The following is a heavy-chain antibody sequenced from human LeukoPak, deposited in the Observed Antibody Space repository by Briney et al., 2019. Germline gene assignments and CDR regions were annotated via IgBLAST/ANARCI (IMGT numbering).Heavy chain of an antibody. CDR3: TTEPSYYYDSSSYRTLDY. CDR2: IKSKTDGGTT. CDR1: GFTFSNAW. J-gene: IGHJ4*02. Sequence: GGSLRLSCAASGFTFSNAWMSWVRQALGKGLEWVGRIKSKTDGGTTDYAAPVKGRFTISRDDSKNTLYLQMNSLKTEDTAVYYCTTEPSYYYDSSSYRTLDYWGQGTLVTVSS. D-gene: IGHD3-22*01. V-gene: IGHV3-15*01.